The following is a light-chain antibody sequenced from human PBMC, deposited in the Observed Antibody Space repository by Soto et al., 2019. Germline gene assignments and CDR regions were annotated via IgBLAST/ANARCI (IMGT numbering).Light chain of an antibody. J-gene: IGLJ2*01. V-gene: IGLV2-8*01. CDR2: DVS. CDR1: SSDVGGYNY. Sequence: QPVLTQPPSASGSPGQSVTISCTGTSSDVGGYNYVSWYQQHPGKAPKLMIYDVSKRPSGVPDRFSGSKSGNTASLTVSGLQAEDEADYYCSSYAGSNNHVVFGGGTKLTVL. CDR3: SSYAGSNNHVV.